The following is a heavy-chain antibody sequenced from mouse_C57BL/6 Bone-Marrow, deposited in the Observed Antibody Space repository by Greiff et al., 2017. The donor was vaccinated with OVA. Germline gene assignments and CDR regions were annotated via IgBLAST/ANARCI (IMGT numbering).Heavy chain of an antibody. CDR1: GYSITSGYY. V-gene: IGHV3-6*01. D-gene: IGHD2-5*01. Sequence: DVKLQESGPGLVKPSQSLFLTCSVTGYSITSGYYWNWIRQFPGNKLEWMGYISYDGSNNYNPSLKNRISITRDTSKNQFFLKLNSVTTEDTATYYCARNAYYSNYDYYAMDYWGQGTSVTVSS. CDR2: ISYDGSN. CDR3: ARNAYYSNYDYYAMDY. J-gene: IGHJ4*01.